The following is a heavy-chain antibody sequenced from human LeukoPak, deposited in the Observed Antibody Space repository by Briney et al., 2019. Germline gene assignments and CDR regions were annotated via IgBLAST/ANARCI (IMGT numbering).Heavy chain of an antibody. CDR2: INQDGSKK. CDR1: RFTFSNYW. V-gene: IGHV3-7*01. CDR3: AKWGPYCVGDYCPALDS. D-gene: IGHD2-21*02. Sequence: GGSLRLSCVASRFTFSNYWMGWVRQAPGKGLEWVANINQDGSKKRYADSMKGRFTISRDNAKESLYLQLSSLRAEDTAVYYCAKWGPYCVGDYCPALDSWGPGTLVTVSS. J-gene: IGHJ4*02.